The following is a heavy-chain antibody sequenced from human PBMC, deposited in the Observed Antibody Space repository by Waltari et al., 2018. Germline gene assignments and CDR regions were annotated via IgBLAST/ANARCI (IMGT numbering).Heavy chain of an antibody. CDR1: GFTFSSYA. V-gene: IGHV3-23*01. Sequence: EVQLLESGGGLVQPGGSLRLSCAASGFTFSSYAMSWVRQAPGKGLEWVSAISGSGGSTYYADSVKGRFTISRDNSKNTLYLQMNSLRAEDTAVYYCAKVRQDIVVVVAAYYFDYWGQGTLVTVSS. CDR2: ISGSGGST. CDR3: AKVRQDIVVVVAAYYFDY. D-gene: IGHD2-15*01. J-gene: IGHJ4*02.